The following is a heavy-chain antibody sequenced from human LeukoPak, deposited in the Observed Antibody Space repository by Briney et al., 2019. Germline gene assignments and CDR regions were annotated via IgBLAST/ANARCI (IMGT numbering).Heavy chain of an antibody. D-gene: IGHD2-15*01. CDR2: TGLSSSS. Sequence: GGSLRLSCAASGFSLSIYDMVWVRQAPGKGLEWIASTGLSSSSGYADSVKGRFTISRDNGENSVYLQMNSLRAEDTAVYFCARERSYCSGATCSLDLWGQGTLVTVSS. CDR1: GFSLSIYD. J-gene: IGHJ5*02. CDR3: ARERSYCSGATCSLDL. V-gene: IGHV3-21*01.